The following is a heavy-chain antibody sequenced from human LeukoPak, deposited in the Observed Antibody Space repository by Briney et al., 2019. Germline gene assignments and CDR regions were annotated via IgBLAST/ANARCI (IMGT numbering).Heavy chain of an antibody. CDR3: AREPLRYFDWLYSLGYYYGMDV. D-gene: IGHD3-9*01. Sequence: GGSLRLSCAASGFTFSSYWMSWVRQAPGKGLEWVANIKQDGSEKYYVDSVKGRFTISRDNAKNSLYLQMNSLRAEDTAVCYCAREPLRYFDWLYSLGYYYGMDVWGQGTTVTVSS. CDR1: GFTFSSYW. V-gene: IGHV3-7*01. CDR2: IKQDGSEK. J-gene: IGHJ6*02.